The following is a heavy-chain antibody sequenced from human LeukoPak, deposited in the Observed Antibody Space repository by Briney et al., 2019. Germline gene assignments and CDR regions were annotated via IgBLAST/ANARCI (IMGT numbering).Heavy chain of an antibody. CDR2: IKSDGTYS. D-gene: IGHD3-22*01. CDR1: GFTFSSHW. CDR3: AREVSEGFDF. Sequence: GGSLRLSCAASGFTFSSHWMHWVRQAPGKGLVCVARIKSDGTYSDYGGAVRGRFTISRDNAKDTLYLQMNSLRAEDTAVYYCAREVSEGFDFWGQGTLVTVSS. V-gene: IGHV3-74*01. J-gene: IGHJ4*02.